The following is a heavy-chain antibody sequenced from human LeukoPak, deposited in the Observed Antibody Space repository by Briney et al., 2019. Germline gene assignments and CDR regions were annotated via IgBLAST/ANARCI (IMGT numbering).Heavy chain of an antibody. Sequence: SGPALVKPTQTLTLTCTFSGFSLSTSGMCVSWIRQPPGKALEWLARIDWDDDKHYSTSLKTRLTISKDTSKNQVVLTMTNMDPVDTATYYCARLPCTSSWTTLDYWGQGILVTVSS. CDR3: ARLPCTSSWTTLDY. J-gene: IGHJ4*02. V-gene: IGHV2-70*11. CDR2: IDWDDDK. CDR1: GFSLSTSGMC. D-gene: IGHD6-13*01.